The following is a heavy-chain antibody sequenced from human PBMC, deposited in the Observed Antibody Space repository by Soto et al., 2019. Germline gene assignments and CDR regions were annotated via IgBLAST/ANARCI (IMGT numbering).Heavy chain of an antibody. Sequence: GESLKISCKGSGYSFTSYWIGWVRQMPGKGLEWMGIIYPGDSDTRYSPSFQGQVTISADKSISTACLQWSSLKASDTAMYYCARLQGPIVVVVAATLRESSYGMDVWGQGTTVTVSS. CDR3: ARLQGPIVVVVAATLRESSYGMDV. V-gene: IGHV5-51*01. CDR2: IYPGDSDT. CDR1: GYSFTSYW. D-gene: IGHD2-15*01. J-gene: IGHJ6*02.